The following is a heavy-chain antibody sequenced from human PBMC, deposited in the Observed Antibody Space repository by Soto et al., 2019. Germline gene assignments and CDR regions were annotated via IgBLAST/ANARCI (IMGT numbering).Heavy chain of an antibody. V-gene: IGHV1-46*01. D-gene: IGHD3-22*01. CDR3: AATHYYDSSGYSTGPADY. CDR1: GYTFTSYY. J-gene: IGHJ4*02. CDR2: INVSSGNT. Sequence: GASVKVSFKASGYTFTSYYMHWVRQAPGQGLEWMGIINVSSGNTNYAQKFQGRVTITRDTSTSTAYMELSSLRSEDTAVYYCAATHYYDSSGYSTGPADYWGQGTLVTVSS.